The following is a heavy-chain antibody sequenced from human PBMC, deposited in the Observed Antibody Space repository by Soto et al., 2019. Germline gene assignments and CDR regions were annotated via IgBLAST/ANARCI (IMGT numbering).Heavy chain of an antibody. V-gene: IGHV4-39*01. Sequence: SETPSLSCTVCGGSVCSSSYHWGWIRQPPGKGLEWIGSIYYSGSTYYNPSLKSRVTISVDTSKNQFSLKLSSVTAADTAVYYCASPKIAFYNWFDPWGQGTLVTVSS. J-gene: IGHJ5*02. D-gene: IGHD3-3*02. CDR3: ASPKIAFYNWFDP. CDR2: IYYSGST. CDR1: GGSVCSSSYH.